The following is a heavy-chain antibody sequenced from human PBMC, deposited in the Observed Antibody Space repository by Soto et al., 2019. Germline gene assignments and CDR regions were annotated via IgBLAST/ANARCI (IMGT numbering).Heavy chain of an antibody. CDR3: ARELGGSWYNWFDP. CDR1: GFTVSSNS. D-gene: IGHD2-15*01. Sequence: EMQLVQSGGGLIQPGGSLRLSCAVSGFTVSSNSITWVRQAPGQGREGVSVLHSDVSTYYVDSVKGRFVISRDNSKNTVYLQMNSLRAEDTAIYYCARELGGSWYNWFDPWGQGTLVTVSS. CDR2: LHSDVST. V-gene: IGHV3-53*01. J-gene: IGHJ5*02.